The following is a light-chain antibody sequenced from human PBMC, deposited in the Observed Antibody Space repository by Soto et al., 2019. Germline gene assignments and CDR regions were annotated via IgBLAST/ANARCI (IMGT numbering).Light chain of an antibody. V-gene: IGKV4-1*01. Sequence: DIVMTQSPDSLAVSLGERATINCKSSQSVLYSSNNKNYLAWYQQKPGQPPKLLIYWASTRESGVPDRFSGSGSGTDFTLTISSLQAEDVAIYYCQQYYSTPRTFGQGHKVEIK. J-gene: IGKJ1*01. CDR1: QSVLYSSNNKNY. CDR2: WAS. CDR3: QQYYSTPRT.